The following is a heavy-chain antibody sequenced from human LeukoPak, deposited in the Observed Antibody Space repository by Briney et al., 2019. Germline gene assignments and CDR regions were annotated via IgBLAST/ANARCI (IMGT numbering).Heavy chain of an antibody. CDR3: ARWRKVRGRFFDY. V-gene: IGHV4-39*07. D-gene: IGHD3-10*01. CDR2: IYYSGST. CDR1: NGSISGSDYY. Sequence: SETLSLTCTVSNGSISGSDYYWGWIRQPPGKGLEWIGSIYYSGSTYYNPSLKSRVTISVDTSKSQFSLKLSSVTAADTAVYYCARWRKVRGRFFDYWDQGTLVTVSS. J-gene: IGHJ4*02.